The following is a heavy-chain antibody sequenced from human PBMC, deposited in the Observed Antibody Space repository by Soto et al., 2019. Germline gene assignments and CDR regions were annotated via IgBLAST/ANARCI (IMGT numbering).Heavy chain of an antibody. CDR3: SRMEGG. Sequence: EEQLVESGGGLVQPGGFLTLSCAVSGFTFSDHYMEWVRQAPGKGLEWVARSRNKAKSYTTDYAASVKGRFTVSRDLSMNSLYLQMNNLKTEDTAVYYCSRMEGGWGQGTLVTVSS. V-gene: IGHV3-72*01. CDR2: SRNKAKSYTT. CDR1: GFTFSDHY. D-gene: IGHD1-26*01. J-gene: IGHJ4*02.